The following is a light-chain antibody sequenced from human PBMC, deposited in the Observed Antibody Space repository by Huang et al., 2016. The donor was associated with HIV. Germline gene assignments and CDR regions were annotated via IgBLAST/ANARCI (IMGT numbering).Light chain of an antibody. CDR1: QTVRNRF. CDR3: QQYGDSSYS. CDR2: DSS. Sequence: EIVLTQSPATLYFSPGERATLSCGATQTVRNRFLAWFQQKPGLAPRLLIYDSSVRATVIPDRFSCSGYGTDFTLTMSRLEREDFAVYYCQQYGDSSYSFGRGTKLQIK. V-gene: IGKV3D-20*01. J-gene: IGKJ2*01.